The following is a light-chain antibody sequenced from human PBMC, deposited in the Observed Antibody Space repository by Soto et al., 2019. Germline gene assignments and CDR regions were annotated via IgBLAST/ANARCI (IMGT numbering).Light chain of an antibody. CDR2: DAS. V-gene: IGKV3-11*01. CDR3: QQRSNWPPRIT. Sequence: IVLSQSPATLSLSPGERATLSCRASQSVSSYLAWYQQKPGQAPRLLIYDASSRATGIPARFSGSGSGTDFTLTISSLEPEDFAVYYCQQRSNWPPRITFGGGTKVDIK. CDR1: QSVSSY. J-gene: IGKJ4*01.